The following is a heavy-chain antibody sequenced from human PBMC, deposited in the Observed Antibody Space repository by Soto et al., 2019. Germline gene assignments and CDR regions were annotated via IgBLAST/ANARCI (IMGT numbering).Heavy chain of an antibody. CDR3: ASSPDGPVITANWFDP. V-gene: IGHV4-39*01. Sequence: QLQLQESGPGLVKPSETLSLTCTVSGGSISSSGYYWGWIRQPPGKGLEWIGSTIYYSGNTYYNPSLRSRVTVSLDPSKNQFSLKLTSVTAADTAMYYCASSPDGPVITANWFDPWGQGPLVTVSS. D-gene: IGHD4-17*01. CDR2: TIYYSGNT. CDR1: GGSISSSGYY. J-gene: IGHJ5*02.